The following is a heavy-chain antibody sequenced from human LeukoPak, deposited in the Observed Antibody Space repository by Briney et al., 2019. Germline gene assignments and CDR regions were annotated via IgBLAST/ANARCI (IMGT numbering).Heavy chain of an antibody. D-gene: IGHD2/OR15-2a*01. CDR1: GYTFTDYY. V-gene: IGHV1-2*02. J-gene: IGHJ4*02. Sequence: ASVKVSCKASGYTFTDYYMHWVRQAPGQGFEWMGWINPNDGDTNYAQKFQGRVTMTRDTSISTAHMEVSRLRSDDTAVYYCARANFLYCTSITCLLDYWGQGTLVTVSS. CDR3: ARANFLYCTSITCLLDY. CDR2: INPNDGDT.